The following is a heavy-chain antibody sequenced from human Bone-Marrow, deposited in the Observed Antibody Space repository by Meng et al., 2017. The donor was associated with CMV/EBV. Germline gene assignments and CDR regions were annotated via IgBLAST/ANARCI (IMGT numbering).Heavy chain of an antibody. J-gene: IGHJ4*02. D-gene: IGHD6-19*01. V-gene: IGHV3-53*01. CDR1: GFTVSSNY. CDR3: AKRPSSGWYAVY. CDR2: IYSCGST. Sequence: GESLKISCAASGFTVSSNYMSWVRQAPGKGLEWVSVIYSCGSTYYADSVKGRFTISRDNSKNTLYLQMNSLRAEDTAVYYCAKRPSSGWYAVYWVQGTLVTAPQ.